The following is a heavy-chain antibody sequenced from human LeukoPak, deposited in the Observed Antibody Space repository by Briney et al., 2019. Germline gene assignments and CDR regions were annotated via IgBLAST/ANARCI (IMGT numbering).Heavy chain of an antibody. CDR1: GFTFSSYG. Sequence: LAGGSLRLSCAASGFTFSSYGMHWVRQAPGKGLEWVAFIRYDGSNKYYADSVKGRFTISRDNSKNTLYLQMNSLRAEDTAVYYCVSYSSSWYLGYYYYMDVWGKGTTVTISS. D-gene: IGHD6-13*01. CDR3: VSYSSSWYLGYYYYMDV. J-gene: IGHJ6*03. CDR2: IRYDGSNK. V-gene: IGHV3-30*02.